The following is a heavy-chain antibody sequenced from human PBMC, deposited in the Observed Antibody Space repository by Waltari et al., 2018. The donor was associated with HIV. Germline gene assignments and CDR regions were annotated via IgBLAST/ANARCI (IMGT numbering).Heavy chain of an antibody. CDR1: GFTFSDYY. D-gene: IGHD3-22*01. CDR3: ARGDYYFDSSGYYRYPDY. CDR2: ISSSGSTK. Sequence: QEQLVASEGGLFKPGGSLSLSCAAPGFTFSDYYMSWIRQAPGKGLEWVSHISSSGSTKYYTDSVKGRFTISRDNAKNSLYLQMNSLRAEDTAVYYCARGDYYFDSSGYYRYPDYWGQGTLVTVS. J-gene: IGHJ4*02. V-gene: IGHV3-11*04.